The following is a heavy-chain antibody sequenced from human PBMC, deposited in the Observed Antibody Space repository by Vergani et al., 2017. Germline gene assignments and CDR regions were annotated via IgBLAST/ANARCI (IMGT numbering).Heavy chain of an antibody. CDR1: GGSISSSSHF. J-gene: IGHJ6*02. D-gene: IGHD3-10*01. CDR3: ARHDSGHYYSSYYGLDV. V-gene: IGHV4-39*01. CDR2: IYYSGST. Sequence: QVKLQESRPGLLKPSETLSLTCTLSGGSISSSSHFSGWLRHTPGKGLEWIGSIYYSGSTYYNPSLKSRVSISVATSKNQFSLKLSSVTAADSAVYYCARHDSGHYYSSYYGLDVWGQGTTVTVSS.